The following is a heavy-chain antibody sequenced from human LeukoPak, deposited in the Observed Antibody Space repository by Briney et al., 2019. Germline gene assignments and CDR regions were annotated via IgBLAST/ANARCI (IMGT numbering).Heavy chain of an antibody. CDR2: IKQDGSEK. CDR1: GFTFSSLW. CDR3: ARVGQWMAFDY. J-gene: IGHJ4*02. V-gene: IGHV3-7*03. Sequence: PGGSLRLSCAASGFTFSSLWMSWVRQAPGKGLEWVGNIKQDGSEKFYVDSVKDRFTIFRDNAKESLYLQMNSLRAEDTAVYYCARVGQWMAFDYWGQGTLVTVSS. D-gene: IGHD6-19*01.